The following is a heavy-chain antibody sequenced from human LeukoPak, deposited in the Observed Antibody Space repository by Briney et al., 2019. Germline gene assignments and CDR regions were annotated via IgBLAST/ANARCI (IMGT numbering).Heavy chain of an antibody. J-gene: IGHJ4*02. D-gene: IGHD2-2*02. Sequence: ASVKVSCKASGYTFTGYYMHWVRQAPGQGLEWMGWISPNSGGTNYAQKFQGRVTMTRDTSISTAYMELSRLRSDDTAVYYCARAVVVVPAAILSYWGQGTLVTVSS. V-gene: IGHV1-2*02. CDR1: GYTFTGYY. CDR3: ARAVVVVPAAILSY. CDR2: ISPNSGGT.